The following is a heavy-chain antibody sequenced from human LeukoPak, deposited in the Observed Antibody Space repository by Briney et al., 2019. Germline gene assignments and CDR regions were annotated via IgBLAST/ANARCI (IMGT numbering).Heavy chain of an antibody. CDR2: INHSGST. Sequence: SETLSLTCAVYGGSFSGYYRSWIRQPPGKGLEWIGEINHSGSTNYNPSLKSRVTISVDTSKNQFSLKLSSVTAADTAVYYCARETSYKHFDYWGQGTLVTVSS. CDR1: GGSFSGYY. D-gene: IGHD1-14*01. CDR3: ARETSYKHFDY. J-gene: IGHJ4*02. V-gene: IGHV4-34*01.